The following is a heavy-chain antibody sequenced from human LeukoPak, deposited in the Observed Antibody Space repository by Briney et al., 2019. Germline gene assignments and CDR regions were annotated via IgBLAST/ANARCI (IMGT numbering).Heavy chain of an antibody. V-gene: IGHV4-39*01. CDR2: IYYSGST. J-gene: IGHJ1*01. Sequence: SETLSLTCTVSGGSISGSSYYWGWIRQPPGKGLEWIGSIYYSGSTYYNPSLKSRVTISVDTSKNQFSLKLSSVTAADTAVYYCVVIFGVVKYFQHWGQGTLVTVSS. D-gene: IGHD3-3*01. CDR1: GGSISGSSYY. CDR3: VVIFGVVKYFQH.